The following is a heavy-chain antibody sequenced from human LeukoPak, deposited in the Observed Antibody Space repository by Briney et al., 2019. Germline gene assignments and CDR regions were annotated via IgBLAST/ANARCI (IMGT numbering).Heavy chain of an antibody. CDR2: IRYDGSNK. D-gene: IGHD4-23*01. CDR3: ALRWTDY. Sequence: GESLKISCAASGFTFSSYGMHWVRQAPGKGLEWVAFIRYDGSNKYYADSVKGRFTISRDNSKNTLYLQMNSLRAEDTAVYYCALRWTDYWGQGTLVTVSS. CDR1: GFTFSSYG. J-gene: IGHJ4*02. V-gene: IGHV3-30*02.